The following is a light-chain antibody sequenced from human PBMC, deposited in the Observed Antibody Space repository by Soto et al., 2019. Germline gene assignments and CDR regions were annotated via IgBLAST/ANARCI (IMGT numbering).Light chain of an antibody. CDR1: QSVSSNY. CDR2: GAS. Sequence: EIVLTQSPGTLSLSPGERATLSCRASQSVSSNYLAWYQQSPGQAPRLLIYGASTRATGIPDRFGGSGSGPDFTLTISRLDPADLAVYYCQQYASSSWTFGQGTKVAIK. J-gene: IGKJ1*01. CDR3: QQYASSSWT. V-gene: IGKV3-20*01.